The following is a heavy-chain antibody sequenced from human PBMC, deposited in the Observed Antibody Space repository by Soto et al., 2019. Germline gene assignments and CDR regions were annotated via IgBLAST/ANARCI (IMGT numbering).Heavy chain of an antibody. D-gene: IGHD3-10*01. CDR3: ARASIDYYYGSGSPYYYYGMDV. CDR2: ISSSSSYI. CDR1: GFTFSSYS. V-gene: IGHV3-21*01. Sequence: RRLSCAASGFTFSSYSMNWVRQAPGKGLEWVSSISSSSSYIYYADSVKGRFTISRDNAKNSLYLQMNSLRAEDTAVYYCARASIDYYYGSGSPYYYYGMDVWGQGTTVTVSS. J-gene: IGHJ6*02.